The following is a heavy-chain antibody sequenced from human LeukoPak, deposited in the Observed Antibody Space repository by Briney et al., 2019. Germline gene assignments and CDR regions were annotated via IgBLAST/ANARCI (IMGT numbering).Heavy chain of an antibody. CDR2: ISGSGGST. CDR3: AKDLNAAYQLHVQLFDY. D-gene: IGHD2-2*01. Sequence: PGGSLRLSCAAFGFPLSSYAMSWVRQAPGKGLEWVSAISGSGGSTYYADSVKGRFTISRDNSKNTLYMQMKSLRAEDTAVYYCAKDLNAAYQLHVQLFDYWGQGTLVTVSS. V-gene: IGHV3-23*01. CDR1: GFPLSSYA. J-gene: IGHJ4*02.